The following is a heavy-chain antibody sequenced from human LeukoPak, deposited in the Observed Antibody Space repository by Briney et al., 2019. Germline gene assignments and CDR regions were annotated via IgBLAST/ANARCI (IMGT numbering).Heavy chain of an antibody. D-gene: IGHD4-17*01. CDR3: ATVHGDDRWFDP. J-gene: IGHJ5*02. V-gene: IGHV1-24*01. Sequence: ASVKVSCKVSGYTLTELSMHWVRQAPGKGLEWMGGFDPEDGETIYAQKFQGRVTMTEDTSTDTAYMELSSLRSEDTAVYYCATVHGDDRWFDPRGQGTLVTVSS. CDR2: FDPEDGET. CDR1: GYTLTELS.